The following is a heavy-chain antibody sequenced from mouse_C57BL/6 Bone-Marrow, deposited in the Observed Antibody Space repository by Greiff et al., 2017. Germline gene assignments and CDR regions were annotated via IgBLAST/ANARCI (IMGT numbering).Heavy chain of an antibody. D-gene: IGHD2-5*01. V-gene: IGHV1-55*01. CDR1: SYTFTSYW. CDR2: IYPGSGST. CDR3: ARPDYSNYWYFDV. Sequence: QVQLQQPGAELLKPGASVKMSCKASSYTFTSYWITWVKQRPGQGLEWIGDIYPGSGSTNYNEKFKSKATLTVDTSSSTAYMQLSSLTSEDSAVYYCARPDYSNYWYFDVWGTGTTVTVSS. J-gene: IGHJ1*03.